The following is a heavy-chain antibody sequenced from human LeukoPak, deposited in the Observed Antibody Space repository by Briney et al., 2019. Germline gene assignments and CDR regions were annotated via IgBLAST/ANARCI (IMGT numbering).Heavy chain of an antibody. CDR2: TSAGGSST. D-gene: IGHD4-17*01. Sequence: GGSLRLSCAASGFSFSSYAMHWVRQAPGKGLEWVSTTSAGGSSTYYADSVKGRFTISRDKSKNTLYLQMNSLRAEDTAIYYCGARTVTTHYYGMDVWGQGTTVTVSS. CDR3: GARTVTTHYYGMDV. J-gene: IGHJ6*02. CDR1: GFSFSSYA. V-gene: IGHV3-23*01.